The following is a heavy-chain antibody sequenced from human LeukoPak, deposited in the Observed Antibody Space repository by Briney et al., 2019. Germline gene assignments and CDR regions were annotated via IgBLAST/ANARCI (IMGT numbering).Heavy chain of an antibody. V-gene: IGHV3-48*03. J-gene: IGHJ6*01. CDR3: ARILLFGVKDG. Sequence: GGSLRLSCAASGFTFSDHEMNWVRQAPGRGLEWVAHISTRGSNTYYADSVRGRLTISRDNVKNSLYLQMDSLRPEDTAVYYCARILLFGVKDGWGQRTTVTVSS. D-gene: IGHD3-16*01. CDR2: ISTRGSNT. CDR1: GFTFSDHE.